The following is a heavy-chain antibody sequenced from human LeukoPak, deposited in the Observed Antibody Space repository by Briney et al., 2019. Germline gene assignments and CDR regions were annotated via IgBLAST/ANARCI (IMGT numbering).Heavy chain of an antibody. J-gene: IGHJ4*02. Sequence: SETLSLTCAVSGGSFSGYYWSWIRQPPGKGLEWIGEINHSGSTNYNPSLKSRVTISVDTSKNQFSLKLSSVTAADTAVYYCASLGYCSSTSCYDYWGQGTLVSVPS. CDR1: GGSFSGYY. CDR3: ASLGYCSSTSCYDY. D-gene: IGHD2-2*01. V-gene: IGHV4-34*01. CDR2: INHSGST.